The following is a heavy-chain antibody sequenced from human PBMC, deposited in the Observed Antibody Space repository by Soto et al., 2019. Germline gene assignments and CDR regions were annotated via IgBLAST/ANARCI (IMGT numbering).Heavy chain of an antibody. CDR1: GFTFSSYG. J-gene: IGHJ6*02. V-gene: IGHV3-30*18. CDR3: AKLLGAYYYDSSGPPVDGMDV. D-gene: IGHD3-22*01. CDR2: ISYDGSNK. Sequence: PGGSLRLSCAASGFTFSSYGMHWVRQAPGKGLEWVAVISYDGSNKYYADSVKGRFTISRDNSKNTLYLQMNSLRAEDTAVYYCAKLLGAYYYDSSGPPVDGMDVWGQGTTVTVSS.